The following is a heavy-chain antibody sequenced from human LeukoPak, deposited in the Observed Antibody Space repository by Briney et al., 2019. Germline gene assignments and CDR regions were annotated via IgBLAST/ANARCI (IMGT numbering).Heavy chain of an antibody. J-gene: IGHJ4*02. D-gene: IGHD3-9*01. CDR3: AKGGLRYFDWVSAFDY. CDR1: GFTFSSYT. Sequence: GGSLRLSCTASGFTFSSYTMNWVRQAPGKGLEWVSSINYSGSKIYYADSLRGRITISRDNAKNSLFLQMNSLRAEDTAVYYCAKGGLRYFDWVSAFDYWGQGTLVTVSS. V-gene: IGHV3-21*01. CDR2: INYSGSKI.